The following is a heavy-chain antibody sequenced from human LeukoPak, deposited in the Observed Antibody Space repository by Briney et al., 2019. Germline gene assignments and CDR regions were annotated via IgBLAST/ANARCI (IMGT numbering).Heavy chain of an antibody. CDR2: IYYSGST. D-gene: IGHD4-23*01. Sequence: SETLSLTCTVSGGSISSYYWSWIRQPPGKGLEWIGYIYYSGSTNYNPSLKSRVTISVDTSKNQFSLKLSSVTAADTAVYYCARSTVVTPVGPNAFDIWGQGTMVTVSS. V-gene: IGHV4-59*12. CDR3: ARSTVVTPVGPNAFDI. J-gene: IGHJ3*02. CDR1: GGSISSYY.